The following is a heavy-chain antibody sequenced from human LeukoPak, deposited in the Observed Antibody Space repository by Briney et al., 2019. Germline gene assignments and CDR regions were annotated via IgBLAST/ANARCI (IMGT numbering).Heavy chain of an antibody. Sequence: GGSLRLFCAASGFTFSDYYMSWIRQAPGKGLEWVSYISSSGSTIYYADSVKGRFTISRDNAKNSLYLQMNSLRAEDTAVYYCARDGDPLAYCGGDCYSGAFDIWGQGTMVTVSS. V-gene: IGHV3-11*01. D-gene: IGHD2-21*02. J-gene: IGHJ3*02. CDR2: ISSSGSTI. CDR3: ARDGDPLAYCGGDCYSGAFDI. CDR1: GFTFSDYY.